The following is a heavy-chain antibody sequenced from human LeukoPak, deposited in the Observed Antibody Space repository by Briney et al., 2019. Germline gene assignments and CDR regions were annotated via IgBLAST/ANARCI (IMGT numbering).Heavy chain of an antibody. CDR3: AGKGRYYYDSSGYTEN. CDR1: GFTFSSYD. V-gene: IGHV3-13*01. D-gene: IGHD3-22*01. Sequence: GGSLRLSCAASGFTFSSYDMHWVRQATGKGLEWVSAIGTAGDTYYPGSVKGRFTISRENAKNSLYLQMNSLRAGDTAVYYCAGKGRYYYDSSGYTENWGQGTLVTVSS. CDR2: IGTAGDT. J-gene: IGHJ4*02.